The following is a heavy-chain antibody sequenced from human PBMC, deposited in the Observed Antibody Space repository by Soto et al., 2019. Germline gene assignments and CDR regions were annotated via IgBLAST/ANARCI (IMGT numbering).Heavy chain of an antibody. CDR3: ARAKPFDY. CDR2: INASNGNT. Sequence: ASVKVSCKASGYTFTSYYMHWVRQAPGQRLEWMGLINASNGNTNYSQKFQGRVTITRDTSASTAYMELSSLRSEDTAVYYCARAKPFDYWGQGTLVTVSS. J-gene: IGHJ4*02. CDR1: GYTFTSYY. V-gene: IGHV1-3*01.